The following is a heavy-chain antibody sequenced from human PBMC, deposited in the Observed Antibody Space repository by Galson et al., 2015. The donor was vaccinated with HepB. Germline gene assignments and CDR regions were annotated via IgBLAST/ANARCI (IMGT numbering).Heavy chain of an antibody. Sequence: SVKVSCKGSGYTFAKYALHWVRQAPGQRLQWMGWTNAGTGNTKYSQKFQGRAIITRDTSATTVYLDLSSLTSEDMAVYFCARTASWAFDFWGQGTLVTVSS. D-gene: IGHD2-2*01. CDR1: GYTFAKYA. CDR3: ARTASWAFDF. CDR2: TNAGTGNT. J-gene: IGHJ4*02. V-gene: IGHV1-3*01.